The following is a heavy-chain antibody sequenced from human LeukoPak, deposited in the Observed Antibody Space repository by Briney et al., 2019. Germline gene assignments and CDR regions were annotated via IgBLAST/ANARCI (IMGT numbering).Heavy chain of an antibody. J-gene: IGHJ4*02. CDR3: SSDTFGARDY. V-gene: IGHV3-74*01. D-gene: IGHD3-10*01. CDR2: INPDGSGT. Sequence: PGGSLRLSCAASGFIFSHYWMHWVRQAPGKGLVWVSRINPDGSGTNYADSVKGRFTISRDNAKNTLYLQMNSLRAEDTAVYYCSSDTFGARDYWGQGTLVTVSS. CDR1: GFIFSHYW.